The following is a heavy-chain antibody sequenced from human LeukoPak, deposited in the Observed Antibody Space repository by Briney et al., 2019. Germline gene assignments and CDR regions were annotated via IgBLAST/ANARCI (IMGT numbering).Heavy chain of an antibody. D-gene: IGHD6-13*01. CDR3: ARAKGQQLRSGKYYYYGMDV. CDR2: ISSSGSTI. J-gene: IGHJ6*02. V-gene: IGHV3-11*04. Sequence: GGSLRLSCAASGFTFSDYYMSWIRQAPGKGLEWVSYISSSGSTIYYADSVKGRFTISRENAKNSLYLQMNSLRAGDTAVYYCARAKGQQLRSGKYYYYGMDVWGQGTTVTVSS. CDR1: GFTFSDYY.